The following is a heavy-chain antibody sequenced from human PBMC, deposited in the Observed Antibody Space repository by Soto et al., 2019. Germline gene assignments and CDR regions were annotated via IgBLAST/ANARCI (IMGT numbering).Heavy chain of an antibody. Sequence: SETLSLTCAVSGGSISSYDLNWVRQPAGKGLEWIGRIYTSGSTNYNPYLKRRVTMSVDTTKNHTSQKLSYVTAADTAVYYCARVRDYDLWSGQYGTDFWGQGTMVTVSS. J-gene: IGHJ6*02. V-gene: IGHV4-4*07. CDR3: ARVRDYDLWSGQYGTDF. CDR1: GGSISSYD. CDR2: IYTSGST. D-gene: IGHD3-3*01.